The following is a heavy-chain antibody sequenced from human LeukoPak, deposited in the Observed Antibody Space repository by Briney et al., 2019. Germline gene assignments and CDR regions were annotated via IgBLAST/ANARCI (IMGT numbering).Heavy chain of an antibody. J-gene: IGHJ4*02. V-gene: IGHV1-18*01. CDR2: ISAYNGNT. Sequence: SVKVSCKASGYTFTSYGISWVRQAPGQGLEWMGWISAYNGNTNYAQKLQGRVTMTTDTSTSTAYMELRSLRSDDTAVYYCARVNRYCSSTSCRYYFDYWGQGTLVTVSS. CDR3: ARVNRYCSSTSCRYYFDY. D-gene: IGHD2-2*01. CDR1: GYTFTSYG.